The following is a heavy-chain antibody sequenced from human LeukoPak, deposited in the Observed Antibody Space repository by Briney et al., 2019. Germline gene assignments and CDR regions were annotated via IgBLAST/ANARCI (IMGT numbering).Heavy chain of an antibody. J-gene: IGHJ4*02. CDR2: ISSSSSYI. Sequence: GGTLRLSCAASGFTFSSYSMNWVRQAPGKGLEWVSSISSSSSYIYYADSVKGRFTISRDNAKNSLYLQMNSLRAEDTAVYYCAGNIAVAGTSTGIDYWGQGTLLTVPS. CDR3: AGNIAVAGTSTGIDY. CDR1: GFTFSSYS. D-gene: IGHD6-19*01. V-gene: IGHV3-21*01.